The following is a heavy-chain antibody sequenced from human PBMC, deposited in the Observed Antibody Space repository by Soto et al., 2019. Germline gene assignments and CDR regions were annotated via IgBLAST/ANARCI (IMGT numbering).Heavy chain of an antibody. CDR1: GFTFSSYA. D-gene: IGHD3-10*01. J-gene: IGHJ4*02. Sequence: EVQLLESGGGLVQPGGSLRLSCAASGFTFSSYAMSWVRQAPGKGLEWVSAISGSGGSKYYADSVKGRFNISRDNSKNTLYMQMNSLIAEDTAVYYCAKRAGWFGELLFDYWGQGTLVTVSS. V-gene: IGHV3-23*01. CDR2: ISGSGGSK. CDR3: AKRAGWFGELLFDY.